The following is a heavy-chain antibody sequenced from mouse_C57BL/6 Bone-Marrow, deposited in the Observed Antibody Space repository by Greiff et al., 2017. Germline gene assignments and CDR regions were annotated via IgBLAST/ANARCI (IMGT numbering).Heavy chain of an antibody. CDR1: GFNIKDYY. J-gene: IGHJ4*01. CDR3: ARWLLPLYDMDY. CDR2: IDPEDGET. V-gene: IGHV14-2*01. Sequence: VQLQQSGAELMKPGASVKLSCTASGFNIKDYYMHWVKQRTEQGLEWIGRIDPEDGETKYAPKFQGKATITADTSSNTAYLQLSSLTSEDTDGDYWARWLLPLYDMDYWGQGTSVTVSS. D-gene: IGHD2-3*01.